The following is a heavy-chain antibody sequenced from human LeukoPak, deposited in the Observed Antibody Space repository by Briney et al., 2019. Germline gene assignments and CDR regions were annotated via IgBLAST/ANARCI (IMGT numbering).Heavy chain of an antibody. CDR3: ARDPDYLNLLY. CDR1: GYTFTSYG. D-gene: IGHD5-12*01. CDR2: ISAYNGNT. J-gene: IGHJ4*02. Sequence: ASVKVSCKASGYTFTSYGISWVRQAPGQGLEWMGWISAYNGNTNSAQNLQGRVTMTTDTSTSTAYMELRSLRSDDTVVYYCARDPDYLNLLYLGQGTLVTVSS. V-gene: IGHV1-18*01.